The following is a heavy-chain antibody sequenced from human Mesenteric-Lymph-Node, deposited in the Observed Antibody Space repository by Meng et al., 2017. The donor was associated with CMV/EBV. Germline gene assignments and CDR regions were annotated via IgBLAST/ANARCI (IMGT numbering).Heavy chain of an antibody. J-gene: IGHJ5*02. CDR1: GFTFDDYA. CDR2: ISWNSGAI. D-gene: IGHD2-2*01. CDR3: ARDTQLLLTS. Sequence: SLKISCAASGFTFDDYAMHWVRQAPGKGLEWLAGISWNSGAIAYADSVKGRFSISRDNANNSLYLQMNSLRAEDTAVYYCARDTQLLLTSWGQGTLVTVSS. V-gene: IGHV3-9*01.